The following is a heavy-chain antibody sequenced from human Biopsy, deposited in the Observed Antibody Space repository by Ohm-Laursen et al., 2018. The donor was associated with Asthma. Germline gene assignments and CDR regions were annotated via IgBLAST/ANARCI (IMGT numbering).Heavy chain of an antibody. CDR2: IVFASGAT. V-gene: IGHV1-58*01. Sequence: ASVKVSCNASGVALSGNTFEWVRQARGLGLEWIAWIVFASGATNYAQNFQDRLTVTRDMSAGSVSMELRGLSSTDTAVYYCAAGRTSLQGESLIWGQGTLVSVSS. CDR1: GVALSGNT. D-gene: IGHD2/OR15-2a*01. J-gene: IGHJ4*01. CDR3: AAGRTSLQGESLI.